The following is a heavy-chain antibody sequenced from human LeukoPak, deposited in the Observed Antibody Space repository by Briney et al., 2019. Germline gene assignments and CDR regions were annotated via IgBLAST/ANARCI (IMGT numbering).Heavy chain of an antibody. J-gene: IGHJ3*02. CDR1: GGSISSSSYY. D-gene: IGHD3-22*01. CDR2: IYYSGST. V-gene: IGHV4-30-4*08. CDR3: ARAAYYYDSSGYYPDAFDI. Sequence: SETLSLTCTVSGGSISSSSYYWGWIRQPPGKGLEWIGYIYYSGSTYYNPSLKSRVTISVDTSKNQFSLKLSSVTAADTAVYYCARAAYYYDSSGYYPDAFDIWGQGTMVTVSS.